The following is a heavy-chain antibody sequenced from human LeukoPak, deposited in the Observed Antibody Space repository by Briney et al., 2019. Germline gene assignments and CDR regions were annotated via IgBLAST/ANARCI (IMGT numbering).Heavy chain of an antibody. D-gene: IGHD6-13*01. CDR3: ARGRVAALRGAYYFDY. CDR2: IYYSGSS. CDR1: GGSINNGGYY. Sequence: PSETLSLTCTVSGGSINNGGYYWSWIRQHPGKGLEWIGYIYYSGSSYYNPSLRSRVTISVDTSKNHFSLKLSSVTAADTAVYYCARGRVAALRGAYYFDYWGQGTLVTVSS. V-gene: IGHV4-31*03. J-gene: IGHJ4*02.